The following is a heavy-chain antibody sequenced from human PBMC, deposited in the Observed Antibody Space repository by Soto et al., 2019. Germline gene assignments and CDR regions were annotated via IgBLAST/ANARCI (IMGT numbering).Heavy chain of an antibody. CDR3: ANRGDDIKFFQH. CDR2: ISGNGRVT. J-gene: IGHJ1*01. D-gene: IGHD2-21*02. V-gene: IGHV3-23*01. Sequence: EVQLLESGGGLVQPGGSLRLSCAASGLTFSHNAMSWVRQAPGKGLEWVSTISGNGRVTYYTDSVKGRFTISRDNSKNTVYMQMNSLRAEDTAVYYCANRGDDIKFFQHWGQGTLVTASS. CDR1: GLTFSHNA.